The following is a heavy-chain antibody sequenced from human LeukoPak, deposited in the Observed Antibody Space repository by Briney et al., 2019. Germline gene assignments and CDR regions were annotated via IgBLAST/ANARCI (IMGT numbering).Heavy chain of an antibody. CDR1: GFTFTSSA. V-gene: IGHV1-58*01. J-gene: IGHJ5*02. CDR2: IVVGSGNT. D-gene: IGHD2-2*01. CDR3: AAEFPTETRNWFDP. Sequence: ASVKVSCKASGFTFTSSAVQWVRQARGQRLEWIGWIVVGSGNTNYAQKFRERVTITRDMSTSTAYMELSSLRSEDTAVYYCAAEFPTETRNWFDPWGQGTLVTVSS.